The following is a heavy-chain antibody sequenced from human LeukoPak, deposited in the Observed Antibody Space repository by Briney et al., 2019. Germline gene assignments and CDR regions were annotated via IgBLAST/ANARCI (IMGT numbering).Heavy chain of an antibody. CDR1: RFTFSSYA. J-gene: IGHJ4*02. Sequence: GGSLRLSCAASRFTFSSYAMHWVRQAPGKGLEWVSGISGSGGSTYYADSVKGRFTISRDNSKSTLYLQMNSLRAEDTAVYYCARDTYYDSSGYFGYWGQGTLVTVSS. CDR2: ISGSGGST. D-gene: IGHD3-22*01. CDR3: ARDTYYDSSGYFGY. V-gene: IGHV3-23*01.